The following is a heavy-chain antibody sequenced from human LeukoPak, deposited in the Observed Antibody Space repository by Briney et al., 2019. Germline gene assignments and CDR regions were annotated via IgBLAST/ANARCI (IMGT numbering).Heavy chain of an antibody. CDR2: ISSSSVSI. J-gene: IGHJ4*02. CDR1: GFTFNKYS. CDR3: ARDPPPSSGHFDY. V-gene: IGHV3-48*02. D-gene: IGHD6-19*01. Sequence: GGSLRLSCAASGFTFNKYSMNWVRQAPGKGLEWVSYISSSSVSIYYADSVKGRFTISRDNAKNSLYLQMNSLRDEDTAVYYCARDPPPSSGHFDYWGQGTLVTVSS.